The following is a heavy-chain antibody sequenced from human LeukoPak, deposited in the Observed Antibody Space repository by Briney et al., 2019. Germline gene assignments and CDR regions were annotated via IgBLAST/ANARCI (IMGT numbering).Heavy chain of an antibody. CDR2: VNHGGST. CDR1: GGSFSGYY. J-gene: IGHJ4*02. Sequence: SETLSLTCAVYGGSFSGYYWSWIRQPPGKGLEWIGEVNHGGSTNYNPSLKSRVTISIDTSKNQFSLKLSSVTAADTAVYYCAYSGSYREFDYWGQGTLVTVSS. V-gene: IGHV4-34*01. D-gene: IGHD1-26*01. CDR3: AYSGSYREFDY.